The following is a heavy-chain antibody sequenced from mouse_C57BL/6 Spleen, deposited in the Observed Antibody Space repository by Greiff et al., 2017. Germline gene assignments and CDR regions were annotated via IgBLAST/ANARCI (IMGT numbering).Heavy chain of an antibody. J-gene: IGHJ2*01. CDR2: IYPRSGNT. V-gene: IGHV1-81*01. CDR3: ARSTMVTTNGVDY. D-gene: IGHD2-2*01. Sequence: VKLVESGAELARPGASVKLSCKASGYTFTSYGISWVKQRTGQGLEWIGEIYPRSGNTYYNEKFKGKATLTADKSSSTAYMELRSLTSEDSAVYVCARSTMVTTNGVDYWGQGTTLTVSS. CDR1: GYTFTSYG.